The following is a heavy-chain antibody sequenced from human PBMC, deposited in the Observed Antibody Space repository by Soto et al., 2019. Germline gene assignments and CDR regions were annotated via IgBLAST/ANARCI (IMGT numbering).Heavy chain of an antibody. CDR1: GNSIATGAYY. V-gene: IGHV4-31*03. CDR3: ARVGSSTTPLGAFDI. J-gene: IGHJ3*02. Sequence: SETLSLTCTVSGNSIATGAYYWSWIRQHPGKGLEWIGYISYSGTTYYNPSLKSRFTISVDTSKNQFSLILTAVTAADTAVYYCARVGSSTTPLGAFDIWGPGTKVTVS. CDR2: ISYSGTT. D-gene: IGHD2-2*01.